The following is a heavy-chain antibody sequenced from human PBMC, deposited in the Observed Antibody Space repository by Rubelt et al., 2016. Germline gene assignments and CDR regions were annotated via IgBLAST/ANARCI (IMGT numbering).Heavy chain of an antibody. J-gene: IGHJ1*01. V-gene: IGHV4-39*07. Sequence: QLQLQESGPGLVKPSETLSLTCTVSGGSISSSSYYWGWIRQPPGKGLEWIGSIYYSGRTYYNPSLKSRVTISVDTSKNQCSLKLSSVTAADTAVYYCARGSASAPTLFPLVSCENSPSDTSSVAVGCLAQDF. D-gene: IGHD6-25*01. CDR2: IYYSGRT. CDR3: ARGSASAPTLFPLVSCENSPSDTSSVAVGCLAQDF. CDR1: GGSISSSSYY.